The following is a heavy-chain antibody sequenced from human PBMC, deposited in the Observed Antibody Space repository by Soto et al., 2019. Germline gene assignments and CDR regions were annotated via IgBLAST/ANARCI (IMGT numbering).Heavy chain of an antibody. J-gene: IGHJ6*02. V-gene: IGHV3-53*01. CDR2: IYSGGST. D-gene: IGHD5-12*01. Sequence: EVQLVESGGGLIQPGGSLRLSCAASGFTVSSNYMSWVRQAPGKGLEWVSVIYSGGSTYYADSVKGRFTISRDNSKNTLYLQMNSLRAEDTAVYYCARRAGGATISFGMDVWVQGTTVTVSS. CDR1: GFTVSSNY. CDR3: ARRAGGATISFGMDV.